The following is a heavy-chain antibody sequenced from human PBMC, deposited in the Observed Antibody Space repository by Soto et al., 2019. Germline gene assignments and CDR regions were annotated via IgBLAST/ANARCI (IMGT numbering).Heavy chain of an antibody. CDR3: ARDNSAYYYDSSGSGNWFDH. Sequence: SETLSLTCTVSGGSISSYYWSWIRQPPGKGLEWIGYIYYSGSTNYNPSLKSRVTISVDTSKNQFSLKLSSVTAADTAVYYCARDNSAYYYDSSGSGNWFDHWGQGTLVTVSS. CDR1: GGSISSYY. D-gene: IGHD3-22*01. CDR2: IYYSGST. J-gene: IGHJ5*02. V-gene: IGHV4-59*01.